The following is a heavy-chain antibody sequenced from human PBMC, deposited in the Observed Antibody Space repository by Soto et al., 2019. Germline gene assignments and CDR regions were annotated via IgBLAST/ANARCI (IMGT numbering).Heavy chain of an antibody. J-gene: IGHJ6*02. CDR2: TIPIFGTA. CDR1: GGTFSSYA. Sequence: ASVKVSCKASGGTFSSYAISWVRQAPGQGLEWMGGTIPIFGTANYAQKLQGRVTITADESTSTAYMELSSLRSEDTAVYYCARDLYYYDSSGPISPFYYGMDVWGQGTTVTVSS. V-gene: IGHV1-69*13. CDR3: ARDLYYYDSSGPISPFYYGMDV. D-gene: IGHD3-22*01.